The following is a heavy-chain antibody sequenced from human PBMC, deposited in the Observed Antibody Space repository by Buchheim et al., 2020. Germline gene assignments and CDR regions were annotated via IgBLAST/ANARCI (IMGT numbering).Heavy chain of an antibody. CDR1: GFTFSSYE. CDR3: ARGTSLSSVYYDFWSGYYTY. CDR2: ISSSGSTI. Sequence: EVQLVESGGGLVQPGGSLRLSCAASGFTFSSYEMNWVRQAPGKGLEWVSYISSSGSTIYYADSVKGRFTISRDNAKHSLYLQMNSLRAEDTAVYYCARGTSLSSVYYDFWSGYYTYWGQGTL. D-gene: IGHD3-3*01. J-gene: IGHJ4*02. V-gene: IGHV3-48*03.